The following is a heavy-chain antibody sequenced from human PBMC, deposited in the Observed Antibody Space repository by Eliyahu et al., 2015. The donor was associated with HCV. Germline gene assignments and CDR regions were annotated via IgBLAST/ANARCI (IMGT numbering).Heavy chain of an antibody. D-gene: IGHD3-22*01. CDR1: GFTFSNYW. Sequence: EVQLVDSGGGLVQPGGSLRLSCAASGFTFSNYWMSWVRQAPGKGLEWVANIKPDGSEKHYVDSVKGRFTISRDNAKNSLFLQMRSLRAEDTALYYCARGDYFDSSGDYIDAFDIWGQGTMVTVSS. V-gene: IGHV3-7*03. CDR3: ARGDYFDSSGDYIDAFDI. CDR2: IKPDGSEK. J-gene: IGHJ3*02.